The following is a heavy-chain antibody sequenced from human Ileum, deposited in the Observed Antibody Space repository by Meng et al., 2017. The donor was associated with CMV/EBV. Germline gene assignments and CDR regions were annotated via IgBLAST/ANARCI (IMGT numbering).Heavy chain of an antibody. CDR2: INHSGST. CDR1: GGSFSGYY. V-gene: IGHV4-34*01. D-gene: IGHD3-10*01. Sequence: SETLSLTCAAHGGSFSGYYWSWIRQPPGKGLEWIGEINHSGSTNYNPSLKSRVTISVDTSKNQFSLKLSSVTAADTAVYYCARDGVLWFGELLGGMDVWGQGTTVTVSS. CDR3: ARDGVLWFGELLGGMDV. J-gene: IGHJ6*02.